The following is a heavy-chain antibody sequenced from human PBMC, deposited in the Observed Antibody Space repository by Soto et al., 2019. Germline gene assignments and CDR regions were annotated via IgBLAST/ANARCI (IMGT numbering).Heavy chain of an antibody. CDR2: ISSSGSTI. CDR1: VFTFSSYA. D-gene: IGHD2-15*01. CDR3: AREGCSGGSCYYGMDV. Sequence: GGSLRLSCAASVFTFSSYAMSWVRQAPGKGLEWVSYISSSGSTIYYADSVKGRFTISRDNAKNSLYLQMNSLRAEDTAVYYCAREGCSGGSCYYGMDVWGQGTTVTVSS. J-gene: IGHJ6*02. V-gene: IGHV3-48*03.